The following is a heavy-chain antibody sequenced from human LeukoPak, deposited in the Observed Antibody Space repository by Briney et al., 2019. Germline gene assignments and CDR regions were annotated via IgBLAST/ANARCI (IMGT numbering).Heavy chain of an antibody. D-gene: IGHD3-16*02. CDR1: GFTFSSYS. CDR2: ISSSSSYI. CDR3: ARAWLTGGSYHAMDV. J-gene: IGHJ6*02. V-gene: IGHV3-21*01. Sequence: GGSLRLSCAASGFTFSSYSMNWVRQAPGKGLEWVSSISSSSSYIYYADSVKGRFTISRDNAKSSLYLQMNSLRAEDTAVYYCARAWLTGGSYHAMDVWGQGTTVTVSS.